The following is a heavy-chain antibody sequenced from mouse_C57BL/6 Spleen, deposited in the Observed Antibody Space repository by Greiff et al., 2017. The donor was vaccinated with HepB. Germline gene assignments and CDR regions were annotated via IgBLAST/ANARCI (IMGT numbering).Heavy chain of an antibody. CDR2: IDPSDSYT. J-gene: IGHJ1*03. CDR3: ARGTTVDGWYFDV. D-gene: IGHD1-1*01. CDR1: GYTFTSYW. Sequence: VQLQQSGAELVKPGASVKLSCKASGYTFTSYWMQWVKQRPGQGLEWIGEIDPSDSYTNYNQKFKGKATLTVDTSSSTAYMQLSSLTSEDSAVYYCARGTTVDGWYFDVWGTGTTVTVSS. V-gene: IGHV1-50*01.